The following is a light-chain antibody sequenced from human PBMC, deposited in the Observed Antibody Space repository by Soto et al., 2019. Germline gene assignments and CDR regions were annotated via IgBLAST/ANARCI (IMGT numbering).Light chain of an antibody. CDR1: TSDVGTYDY. Sequence: QSVLTQPPSVSGSPGQSVTISCTGTTSDVGTYDYVSWYQHQPGKAPKVMIYEVSNRPSGVSDRFSGSKSGNTASLTISGLQAEDEADYYCSSYVGATTRVFGTGTKVTVL. CDR3: SSYVGATTRV. J-gene: IGLJ1*01. CDR2: EVS. V-gene: IGLV2-14*01.